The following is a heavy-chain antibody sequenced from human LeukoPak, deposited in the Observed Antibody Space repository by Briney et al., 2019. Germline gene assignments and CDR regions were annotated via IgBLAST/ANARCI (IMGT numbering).Heavy chain of an antibody. CDR1: GFTFSSYG. D-gene: IGHD2-15*01. J-gene: IGHJ6*02. Sequence: GGSLRLSCAASGFTFSSYGMHWVRQAPGKGLEWVAVVWYDGSKKYSADSVKGRITISRDDSKNTLYLQMNSLRAEDTAVYYCANDPTGYCSGGSCYGGHYGMDVWGQGTTVTVSS. CDR2: VWYDGSKK. V-gene: IGHV3-33*06. CDR3: ANDPTGYCSGGSCYGGHYGMDV.